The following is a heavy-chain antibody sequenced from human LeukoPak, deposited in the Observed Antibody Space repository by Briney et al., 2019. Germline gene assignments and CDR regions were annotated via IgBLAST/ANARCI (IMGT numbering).Heavy chain of an antibody. CDR2: ISHSGRTM. V-gene: IGHV3-11*01. CDR1: GFTFSDYY. J-gene: IGHJ6*03. CDR3: ARDSIVPGNIGNDMDV. Sequence: PGGSLRLSCAASGFTFSDYYMSWIRQAPGKGLEWVSYISHSGRTMYYADSVKGRFTISRDNAKNPLYLQMNSLRAGDTAVYYCARDSIVPGNIGNDMDVWGKGTTVTVSS. D-gene: IGHD2-8*01.